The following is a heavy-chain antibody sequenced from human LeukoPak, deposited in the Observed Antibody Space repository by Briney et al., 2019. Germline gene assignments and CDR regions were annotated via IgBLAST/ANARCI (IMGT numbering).Heavy chain of an antibody. V-gene: IGHV3-48*02. Sequence: GGSLRLSCAATGFTFSSYSLNWVRQAPGKGLEWVSYISSGSSTIYYADSMKGRFTISRDNAKNSLFLQMNSLRDEDTAVYYCARDVFGGTYFDYWGQGTLVTVSS. CDR3: ARDVFGGTYFDY. J-gene: IGHJ4*02. CDR2: ISSGSSTI. CDR1: GFTFSSYS. D-gene: IGHD2-15*01.